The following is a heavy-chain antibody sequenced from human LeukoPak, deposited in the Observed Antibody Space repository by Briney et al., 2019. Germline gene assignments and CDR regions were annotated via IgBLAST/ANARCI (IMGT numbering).Heavy chain of an antibody. D-gene: IGHD3-10*01. J-gene: IGHJ4*02. CDR2: IRYDGSNK. CDR1: GFTFSSYA. Sequence: PGGSLRLSCAASGFTFSSYAMSWVRQAPGKGLEWVAFIRYDGSNKYYAGSVKGRFTISRDNSKNTLYLQMNSLRAEDTAVYYCAKDAELLWFGEAGFGSYFDYWGQGTLVTVSS. CDR3: AKDAELLWFGEAGFGSYFDY. V-gene: IGHV3-30*02.